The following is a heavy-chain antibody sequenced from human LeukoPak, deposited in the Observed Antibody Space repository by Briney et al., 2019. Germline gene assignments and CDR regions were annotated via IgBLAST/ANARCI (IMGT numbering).Heavy chain of an antibody. D-gene: IGHD3-22*01. CDR3: ARGHHYDSSGYYTGDAFDI. J-gene: IGHJ3*02. CDR1: GFTFSTYA. Sequence: PGGSLRLSCAASGFTFSTYAMSWVRQAPGKGLEWVSIISNSGGTTFYADSVKGRFTISRDNSKNSLYLQMNSLRAGDTAVYYCARGHHYDSSGYYTGDAFDIWGHGTMVTVSS. CDR2: ISNSGGTT. V-gene: IGHV3-23*01.